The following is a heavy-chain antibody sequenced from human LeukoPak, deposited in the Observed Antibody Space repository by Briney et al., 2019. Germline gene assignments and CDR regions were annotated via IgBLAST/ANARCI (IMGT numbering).Heavy chain of an antibody. V-gene: IGHV4-59*12. D-gene: IGHD6-13*01. CDR2: IYYSGST. Sequence: PSETLSLTCTVSGGSISSYYWSWIRQPPGKGLEWIGYIYYSGSTNYNPSLKSRVTISVDTSKNQFSLKLSSVTAADTAVYYCAREGSSWYYYYYYMDVWGKGTTVIVSS. CDR3: AREGSSWYYYYYYMDV. J-gene: IGHJ6*03. CDR1: GGSISSYY.